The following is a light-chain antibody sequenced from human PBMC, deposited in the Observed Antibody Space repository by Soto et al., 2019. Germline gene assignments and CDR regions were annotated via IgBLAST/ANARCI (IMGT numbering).Light chain of an antibody. CDR2: DAS. V-gene: IGKV1D-13*01. J-gene: IGKJ3*01. CDR1: QGIRNA. Sequence: ALQLTQSPSSLSASVGDRVTITCRASQGIRNALAWYQQKPGKAPKLLIYDASTLELGVSSRFSGSGSATDFTLTIISLQPEDFATYYCQQYHNYPNTFGPGTKVHV. CDR3: QQYHNYPNT.